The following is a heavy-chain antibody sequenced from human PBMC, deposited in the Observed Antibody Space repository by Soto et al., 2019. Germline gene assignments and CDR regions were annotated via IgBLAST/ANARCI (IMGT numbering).Heavy chain of an antibody. CDR2: ISGSGGSI. J-gene: IGHJ6*02. CDR1: GFTFSTYA. CDR3: VKGYWKGAV. V-gene: IGHV3-23*01. D-gene: IGHD1-1*01. Sequence: EVQLLESGGGLVQPGGSLRLSCAASGFTFSTYAMNWVRQAPGNGLEWVSAISGSGGSIHYADSVKGRFTISRDNSKNTLYLQMTSLRDEDTAVYHCVKGYWKGAVWGQGTRVTVSS.